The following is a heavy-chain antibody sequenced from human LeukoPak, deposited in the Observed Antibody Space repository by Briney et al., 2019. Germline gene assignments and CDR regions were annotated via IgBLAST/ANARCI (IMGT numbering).Heavy chain of an antibody. D-gene: IGHD3-22*01. J-gene: IGHJ4*02. Sequence: ASVKVSCKVSGYTLTELSMHWVRQAPGKGLEWMGGFDPEDGETIYAQKFQGRVTMTEDTSTDTAYMELSSLRSEDTAVYYCATSPKVWKDYYDSSGYFDYWGQGTLVTVSS. CDR3: ATSPKVWKDYYDSSGYFDY. CDR2: FDPEDGET. V-gene: IGHV1-24*01. CDR1: GYTLTELS.